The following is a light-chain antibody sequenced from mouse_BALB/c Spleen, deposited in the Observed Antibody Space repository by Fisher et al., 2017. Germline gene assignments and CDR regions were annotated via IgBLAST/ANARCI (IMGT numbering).Light chain of an antibody. J-gene: IGKJ5*01. CDR1: SSVSY. CDR2: DTS. CDR3: QQWSSNPLT. V-gene: IGKV4-59*01. Sequence: IVLTQSPAIMSASPGEKVTMTCSASSSVSYMHWYQQKSGTSPKLWIYDTSKLASGVPARFSGSGSGTSYSLTIGSMEAEDAATYYCQQWSSNPLTFGAGTKLELK.